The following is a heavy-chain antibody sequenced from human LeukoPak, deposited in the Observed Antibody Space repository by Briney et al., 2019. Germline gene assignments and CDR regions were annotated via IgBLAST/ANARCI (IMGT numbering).Heavy chain of an antibody. CDR3: AGAPWYYYDSSGYCDY. CDR1: GYSFTSYW. Sequence: GESLKISCKGSGYSFTSYWIGWVRQMPGKGLEWMGIIYPGDSDTRYSPSFQGQVTISADKSISTAYLQWSSLKASDTAMYYCAGAPWYYYDSSGYCDYWGQGTLVTVSS. J-gene: IGHJ4*02. V-gene: IGHV5-51*01. CDR2: IYPGDSDT. D-gene: IGHD3-22*01.